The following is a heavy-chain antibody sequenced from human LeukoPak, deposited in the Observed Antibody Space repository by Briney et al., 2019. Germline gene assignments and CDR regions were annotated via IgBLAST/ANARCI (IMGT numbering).Heavy chain of an antibody. CDR1: GFTFSNAW. D-gene: IGHD3-16*01. J-gene: IGHJ4*02. V-gene: IGHV3-15*01. CDR2: IKSKTDGGTT. CDR3: AKSPGGRHHN. Sequence: GGSLRLSCAASGFTFSNAWMSWVRQAPGKGLEWVGRIKSKTDGGTTDYAAPVKGRFTTSRDDSKNTLYLQMNSLRAEDTAVYYCAKSPGGRHHNWGQGTLVTVSS.